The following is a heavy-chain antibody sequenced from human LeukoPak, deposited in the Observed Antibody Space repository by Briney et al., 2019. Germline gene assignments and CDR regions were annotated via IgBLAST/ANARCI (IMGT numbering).Heavy chain of an antibody. D-gene: IGHD6-13*01. Sequence: ASVKVSCKASGYTFTDYYMHWVRQAPGQGLEWMGWINPNSGGTNYAQKFQGRVTMTRDTSISTAYMELSRLRSDDTAVYYCARVGSPGIAAAGTYWGQGTLVTVSS. J-gene: IGHJ4*02. CDR3: ARVGSPGIAAAGTY. CDR2: INPNSGGT. V-gene: IGHV1-2*02. CDR1: GYTFTDYY.